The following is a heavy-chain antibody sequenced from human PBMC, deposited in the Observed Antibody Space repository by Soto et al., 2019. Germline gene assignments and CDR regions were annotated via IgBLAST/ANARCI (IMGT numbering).Heavy chain of an antibody. D-gene: IGHD3-16*01. J-gene: IGHJ6*02. Sequence: QVQVVESGGGVVQPGRSLRLSCAASGFSFSDYGMHWVRQAPGKGLEWVAVILKDVSRGDYADSVKGRFTISRDNSKNTLFLQMNSLRPEDTAVYSCAKDFNGGRPVFGMDVWGQGTTVIVSS. CDR3: AKDFNGGRPVFGMDV. CDR1: GFSFSDYG. V-gene: IGHV3-30*18. CDR2: ILKDVSRG.